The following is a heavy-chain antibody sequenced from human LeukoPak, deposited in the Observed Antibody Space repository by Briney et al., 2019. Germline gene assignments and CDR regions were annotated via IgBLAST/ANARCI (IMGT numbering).Heavy chain of an antibody. V-gene: IGHV6-1*01. D-gene: IGHD3-10*01. Sequence: SQTLSLTCVISGGRLSSNSAAWNWVRPSPSRGLEGLGWTYYRSKWSNEYAVSVKSRIAISPDTSKNQFSLQLNSVTPEDTAVYYCARVVYSGAWGYFDYWGQGIVVSVSS. J-gene: IGHJ4*02. CDR1: GGRLSSNSAA. CDR3: ARVVYSGAWGYFDY. CDR2: TYYRSKWSN.